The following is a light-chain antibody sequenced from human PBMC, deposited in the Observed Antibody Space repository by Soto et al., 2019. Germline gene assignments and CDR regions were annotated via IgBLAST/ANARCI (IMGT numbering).Light chain of an antibody. Sequence: QSVLTQPPSASGTPGQRVIISCSGSSSILGSNSGNWYLQLPGTAPKLLIYNTYQRPLGVPDRFSGSKSGTSASLAISGLQSEDEGDYFCAAWDDSLNGPVFGGGTKLTVL. V-gene: IGLV1-44*01. CDR1: SSILGSNS. CDR3: AAWDDSLNGPV. J-gene: IGLJ3*02. CDR2: NTY.